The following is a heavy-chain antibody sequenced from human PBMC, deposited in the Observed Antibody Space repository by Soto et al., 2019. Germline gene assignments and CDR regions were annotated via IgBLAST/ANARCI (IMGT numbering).Heavy chain of an antibody. D-gene: IGHD4-17*01. CDR2: ISGSGGST. V-gene: IGHV3-23*01. CDR1: GFTFSSYA. J-gene: IGHJ6*03. Sequence: PGGSLRLSCAASGFTFSSYAMNWVRQAPGKGLEWVSAISGSGGSTYYADSVKGRFTISRDNSKNTLYLQMNSLRAEDTAVYYCAGSDYFPRYYYYYYMDVWGKGTTVTVSS. CDR3: AGSDYFPRYYYYYYMDV.